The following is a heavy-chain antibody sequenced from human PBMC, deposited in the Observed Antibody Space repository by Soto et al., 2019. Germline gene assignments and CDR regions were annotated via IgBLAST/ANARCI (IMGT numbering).Heavy chain of an antibody. J-gene: IGHJ6*02. CDR3: AREERGRILDPAIGGLDV. CDR1: GGSISSGDYY. CDR2: ISYSGGT. Sequence: QVQLQESGPGLVKPSQTLSLTCPVSGGSISSGDYYWRWIRQPPGKGLEWIGYISYSGGTYYNPSLKSRVSISADTSTNQFYLNLSSVTAADTAVYSCAREERGRILDPAIGGLDVWGQGTTVTVSS. V-gene: IGHV4-30-4*01. D-gene: IGHD3-3*01.